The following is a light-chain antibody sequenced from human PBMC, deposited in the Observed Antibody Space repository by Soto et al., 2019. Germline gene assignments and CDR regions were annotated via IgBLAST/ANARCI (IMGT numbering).Light chain of an antibody. CDR1: QSIYSSY. J-gene: IGKJ4*01. CDR2: GAS. V-gene: IGKV3-20*01. CDR3: QQYGSSPLT. Sequence: EIVLTQSPGTLSLSPGERATLSCRASQSIYSSYLAWYQQKPGQAPRLLIYGASSRETGILDMFSGSGSETEFTLTISRLESEDFALYHCQQYGSSPLTFGGGTKVDIK.